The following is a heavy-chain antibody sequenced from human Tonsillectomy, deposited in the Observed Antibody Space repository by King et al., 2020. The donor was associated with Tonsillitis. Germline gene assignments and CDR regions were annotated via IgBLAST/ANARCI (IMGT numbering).Heavy chain of an antibody. V-gene: IGHV3-66*01. CDR3: ARGRGSARGDFDY. J-gene: IGHJ4*02. Sequence: VQLVESGGGLVQPGGSLRLSCAASGFTVSSNYISWVRQAPGKGLEWVSVIYSGGSTYYADSVKDRFTISRDNSKNTLYLQMNNLRAEDTAVYYCARGRGSARGDFDYWGQGSLVTVSS. CDR1: GFTVSSNY. D-gene: IGHD6-6*01. CDR2: IYSGGST.